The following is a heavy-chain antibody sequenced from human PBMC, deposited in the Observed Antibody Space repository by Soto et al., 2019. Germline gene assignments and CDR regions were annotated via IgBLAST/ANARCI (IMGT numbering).Heavy chain of an antibody. CDR1: GGSISSGGYS. V-gene: IGHV4-30-2*01. D-gene: IGHD3-10*01. CDR2: MYHSGST. Sequence: QLQLQESGSGLVKPSQTLSLTCAVSGGSISSGGYSWSWIRQPPGKGLEWIGYMYHSGSTYYNPSLTSRVTISVDRSKNQFPLKLSSVTAADTAVYYCARAIGWFGELLGGYYFDYWGQGTLVTVSS. CDR3: ARAIGWFGELLGGYYFDY. J-gene: IGHJ4*02.